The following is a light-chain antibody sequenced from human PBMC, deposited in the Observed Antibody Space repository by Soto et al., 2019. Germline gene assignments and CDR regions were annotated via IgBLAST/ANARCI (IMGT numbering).Light chain of an antibody. CDR2: GAS. V-gene: IGKV3-20*01. Sequence: VVPTQSLGTLSLSSGERATLVWRASQSLNSIYLAWYSQKPGQAPRLPMYGASNRATGIPDRFSGNGSGTDFTLPIRRLEPEDFAVYYCQPYGSSPPFRPRTRREIK. J-gene: IGKJ5*01. CDR1: QSLNSIY. CDR3: QPYGSSPP.